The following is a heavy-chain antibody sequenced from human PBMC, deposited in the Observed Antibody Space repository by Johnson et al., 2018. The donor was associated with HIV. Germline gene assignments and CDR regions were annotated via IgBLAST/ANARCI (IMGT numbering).Heavy chain of an antibody. V-gene: IGHV3-11*04. CDR3: ASPGGCSVAFDI. J-gene: IGHJ3*02. Sequence: QVQVVESGGGLVKPGGSLRLSCAASGFTFSDYYMRWIRQAPGKGLEWVSYISSSGSTIYYADSVKGRFTISRDNAENSLYLQMNSRRAEDTAVYYCASPGGCSVAFDIWGQGTMVIVSS. CDR2: ISSSGSTI. D-gene: IGHD4/OR15-4a*01. CDR1: GFTFSDYY.